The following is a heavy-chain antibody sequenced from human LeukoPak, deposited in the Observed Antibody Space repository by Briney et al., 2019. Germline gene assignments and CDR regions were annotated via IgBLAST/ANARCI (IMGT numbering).Heavy chain of an antibody. CDR3: ARGGYDSSGYPRGREAFWDY. D-gene: IGHD3-22*01. Sequence: ASVKVSCKASGYTFTGYYLHWVRQAPGQGLEWMGWINPYSGGTNYAQKLQGRVTVTTDTSTSTAYMELRSLRSDDTAVYYCARGGYDSSGYPRGREAFWDYWGQGTLVTVSS. CDR1: GYTFTGYY. J-gene: IGHJ4*02. V-gene: IGHV1-2*02. CDR2: INPYSGGT.